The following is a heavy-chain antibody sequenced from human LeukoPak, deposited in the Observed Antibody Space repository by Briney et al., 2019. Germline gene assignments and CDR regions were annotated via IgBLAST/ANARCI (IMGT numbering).Heavy chain of an antibody. CDR2: IKRDGSEK. V-gene: IGHV3-7*01. D-gene: IGHD1-26*01. J-gene: IGHJ4*02. CDR1: GFTLSSYW. CDR3: VRDDGATKPC. Sequence: GGSLRLSCAASGFTLSSYWMSWVRQAPGKGLEWVANIKRDGSEKYYVDSVKGRFSISRDNAKNSLYLQMTSLRVEDTAVYYCVRDDGATKPCWGQGTLVTVSS.